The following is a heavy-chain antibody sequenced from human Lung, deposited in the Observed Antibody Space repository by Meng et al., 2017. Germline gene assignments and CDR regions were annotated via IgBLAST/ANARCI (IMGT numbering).Heavy chain of an antibody. CDR2: IIPIFGTA. J-gene: IGHJ4*02. V-gene: IGHV1-69*06. Sequence: SVKVSCKASGGTFSSYAISWVRQAPGQGLEWMGGIIPIFGTANYAQKFQGRVTITADKSTSTAYMELSSLRSEDTAVYYCARAKSIAARGGYCDYWGQGTLVTVSS. D-gene: IGHD6-6*01. CDR1: GGTFSSYA. CDR3: ARAKSIAARGGYCDY.